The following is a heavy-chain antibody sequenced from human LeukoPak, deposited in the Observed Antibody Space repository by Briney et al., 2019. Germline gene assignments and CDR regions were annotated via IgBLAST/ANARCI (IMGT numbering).Heavy chain of an antibody. CDR3: ARDLRSLGR. Sequence: GGSLRLSCAPPGFTFSSSWMTWDRQAPGKGLEWVANIKQDGSQKYYVDSVKGRFTISRDNAKNSLYLQMNSLRAEDTAVYYCARDLRSLGRWGQGTLVTVSS. J-gene: IGHJ4*02. CDR1: GFTFSSSW. V-gene: IGHV3-7*03. CDR2: IKQDGSQK.